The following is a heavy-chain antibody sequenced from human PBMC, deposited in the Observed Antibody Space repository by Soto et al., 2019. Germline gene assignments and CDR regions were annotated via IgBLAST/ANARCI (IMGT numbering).Heavy chain of an antibody. V-gene: IGHV4-59*01. J-gene: IGHJ4*02. CDR3: ARRRGLGDFDY. Sequence: LETRSLTCTVSGGSISSYYWSWIRQPPGKGLEWIGYIYYSGSTNYNPSLKSRVTRSVDTSKNPFSLKLSSVTAADTAVYYCARRRGLGDFDYWGQGTLVTVSS. D-gene: IGHD3-16*01. CDR1: GGSISSYY. CDR2: IYYSGST.